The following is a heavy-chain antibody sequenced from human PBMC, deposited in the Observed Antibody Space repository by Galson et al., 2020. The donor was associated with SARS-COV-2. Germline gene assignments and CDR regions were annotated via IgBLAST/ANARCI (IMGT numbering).Heavy chain of an antibody. V-gene: IGHV3-66*02. CDR2: IYSGGST. CDR1: GFTVSSNY. J-gene: IGHJ6*02. CDR3: ARVNYDFWSGYPSSYYYYGMDV. Sequence: TGGSLRLSCAASGFTVSSNYMSWVRQAPGKGLEWVSVIYSGGSTYYADSVKGRFTISRDNSKNTLYLQMNSLRAEDTAVYYCARVNYDFWSGYPSSYYYYGMDVWGQGTTVTVSS. D-gene: IGHD3-3*01.